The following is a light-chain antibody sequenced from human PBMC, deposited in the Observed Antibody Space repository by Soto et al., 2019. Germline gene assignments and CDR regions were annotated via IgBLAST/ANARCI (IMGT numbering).Light chain of an antibody. Sequence: QSVLTQPASMSGSPGQSITISCTGTSSDVGGYDYVSWYQLHPGKAPKLMVFEVSNRPSGVSYRFSGSKSGNTASLTISGLQAEDEADYFSSSYSISTAYLFGTGTKV. CDR1: SSDVGGYDY. V-gene: IGLV2-14*01. CDR2: EVS. J-gene: IGLJ1*01. CDR3: SSYSISTAYL.